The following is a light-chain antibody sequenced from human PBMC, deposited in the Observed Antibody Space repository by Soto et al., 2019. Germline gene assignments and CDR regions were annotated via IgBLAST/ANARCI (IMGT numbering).Light chain of an antibody. CDR2: AAS. J-gene: IGKJ3*01. Sequence: DIQMTPSPSALSASVGDRVTITCRASQNINIYLHWYQQKPGKDPELLIFAASSVRSGVPSRFSGSGSGTEFTLAISSLQPEDVATYYCRQRYTSPPFTFGPGTKVDIK. CDR3: RQRYTSPPFT. V-gene: IGKV1-39*01. CDR1: QNINIY.